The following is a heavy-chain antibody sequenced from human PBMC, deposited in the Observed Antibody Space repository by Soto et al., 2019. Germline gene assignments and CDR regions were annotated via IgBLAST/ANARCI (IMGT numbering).Heavy chain of an antibody. CDR1: GGSISSSSYY. Sequence: PSETLSLTCTVSGGSISSSSYYWGWIRQPPGKGLEWIGSIYYSGSTYYNPSLKSRVTISVDTSKNQFSLKLSSVTAADTAVYYCARLGTFHRTNLWFDPWGQGTLVTVSS. CDR2: IYYSGST. D-gene: IGHD1-1*01. V-gene: IGHV4-39*01. J-gene: IGHJ5*02. CDR3: ARLGTFHRTNLWFDP.